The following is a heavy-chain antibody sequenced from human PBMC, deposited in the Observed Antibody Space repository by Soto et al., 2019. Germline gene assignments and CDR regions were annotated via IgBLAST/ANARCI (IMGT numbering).Heavy chain of an antibody. J-gene: IGHJ2*01. CDR3: ARGRGDGYNQNWYFDL. CDR2: INNGGSS. V-gene: IGHV4-34*01. D-gene: IGHD3-10*01. CDR1: GGSFSGYY. Sequence: SETLSLTCAVYGGSFSGYYLSWIRQPPGKGLEWIGEINNGGSSNYNPSLKSRGSMSVGTSNNQFSLKLTSVTAAGTAVYYCARGRGDGYNQNWYFDLWGRGTLVTVSS.